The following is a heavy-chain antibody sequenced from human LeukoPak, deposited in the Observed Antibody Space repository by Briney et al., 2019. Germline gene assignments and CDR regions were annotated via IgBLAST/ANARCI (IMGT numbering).Heavy chain of an antibody. CDR2: IRYDGSNK. V-gene: IGHV3-30*02. CDR1: GFTFSSYG. D-gene: IGHD6-13*01. J-gene: IGHJ4*02. CDR3: AKEHPPGIAAAGLDY. Sequence: PGGSLRLSCAASGFTFSSYGMHWVRQAPGKGLEWVAFIRYDGSNKYYADSVKGRFTISRDNSKNTLYLQMNSLRAEDTAVYYCAKEHPPGIAAAGLDYWGQGTLVTVSS.